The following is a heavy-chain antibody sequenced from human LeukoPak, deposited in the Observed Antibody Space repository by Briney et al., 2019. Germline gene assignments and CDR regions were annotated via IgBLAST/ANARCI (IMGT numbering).Heavy chain of an antibody. D-gene: IGHD1-14*01. V-gene: IGHV1-18*01. CDR3: ARVARTAVGIRYYFDE. CDR1: GYNFINYG. Sequence: GASVKVSCKASGYNFINYGISWVRQAPRQGLDWMGWISTYNGNSIYAQKFQGRVTMTTDTSTSTGYMGLRSLTSDDTAVYYCARVARTAVGIRYYFDEWGQGTLVSVSS. J-gene: IGHJ4*02. CDR2: ISTYNGNS.